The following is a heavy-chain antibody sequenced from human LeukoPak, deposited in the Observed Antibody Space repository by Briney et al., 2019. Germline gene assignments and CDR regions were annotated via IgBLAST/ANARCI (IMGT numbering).Heavy chain of an antibody. Sequence: SQTLSLTCTVSGASMSSGGYSWSWTRQPPGKGLEWIGYIYRDGSTSYNPSLKSRLTISVDLSKNQFSLKLSSVTAADTAVYYCGRGSAAGTGLFDHWGQGTLVTVSS. CDR2: IYRDGST. CDR3: GRGSAAGTGLFDH. CDR1: GASMSSGGYS. J-gene: IGHJ4*02. V-gene: IGHV4-30-2*01. D-gene: IGHD1-1*01.